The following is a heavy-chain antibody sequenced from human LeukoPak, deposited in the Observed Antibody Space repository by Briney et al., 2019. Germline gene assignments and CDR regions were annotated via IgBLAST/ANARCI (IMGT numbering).Heavy chain of an antibody. D-gene: IGHD3-10*01. CDR1: GFTFSSYG. CDR2: IRYDGSNK. Sequence: PGGSLRLSCAASGFTFSSYGMHWVRQAPGKGLEWVAFIRYDGSNKYYADSVKGRFTISRDNSKNTLYLQMNSLRAEDTAVYYCAKGNTMVRGPKGAFDIWGQGTMVTVSS. J-gene: IGHJ3*02. V-gene: IGHV3-30*02. CDR3: AKGNTMVRGPKGAFDI.